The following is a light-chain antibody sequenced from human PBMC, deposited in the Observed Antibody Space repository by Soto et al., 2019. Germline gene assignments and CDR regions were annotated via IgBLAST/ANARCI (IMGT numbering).Light chain of an antibody. CDR1: QSVRTK. CDR2: GAS. Sequence: ERVITPYPASPGLSPREKATLPRRASQSVRTKLAWYQQKPGQAPRLLIYGASSRATGIPARFSGSGSGTDFTLTISSLEPEDFAVYYCQHRSNWPITFGQGTRREIK. CDR3: QHRSNWPIT. V-gene: IGKV3-11*01. J-gene: IGKJ5*01.